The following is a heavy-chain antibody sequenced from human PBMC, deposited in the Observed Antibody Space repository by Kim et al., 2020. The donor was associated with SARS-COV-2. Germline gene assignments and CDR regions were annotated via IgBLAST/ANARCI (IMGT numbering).Heavy chain of an antibody. J-gene: IGHJ5*02. V-gene: IGHV1-69*13. CDR3: ARFYSGWDYNWFDP. Sequence: SVKVSCKASGYTFTSYAIHWVRQAPGQGLEWMGGIIPINGTANHSQKFQGRVTITADESTSTAYMELSSLRSEDTAVYYCARFYSGWDYNWFDPWGEGTLVPVSS. CDR2: IIPINGTA. D-gene: IGHD1-26*01. CDR1: GYTFTSYA.